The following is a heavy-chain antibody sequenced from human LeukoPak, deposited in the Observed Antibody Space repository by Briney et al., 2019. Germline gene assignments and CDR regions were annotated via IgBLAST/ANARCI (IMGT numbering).Heavy chain of an antibody. D-gene: IGHD5-12*01. Sequence: GGSLRLSCAASGFTFSTYGMHCVRQAPGKGLEWVAVIWYDGSIKYYGDSVKGRFTISRDKAKNSLYLQMNSLRAEDTAIYYCAREGMVATFDYWGQGTLVTVSS. CDR3: AREGMVATFDY. CDR2: IWYDGSIK. J-gene: IGHJ4*02. V-gene: IGHV3-33*01. CDR1: GFTFSTYG.